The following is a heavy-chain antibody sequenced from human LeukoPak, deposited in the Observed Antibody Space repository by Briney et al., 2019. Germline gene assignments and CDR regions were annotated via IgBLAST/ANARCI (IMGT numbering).Heavy chain of an antibody. V-gene: IGHV3-49*04. CDR2: IRSKAYGGTT. CDR3: ARDKMAENAACDI. Sequence: GGSLRLSCTASGFTFGDYAMSWVRQAPGKGLEWVGFIRSKAYGGTTDYAASVNCRFTISRDDSKSIAYLQMNSLKTEDTAVYYCARDKMAENAACDIWGQGTMVTVSS. J-gene: IGHJ3*02. CDR1: GFTFGDYA. D-gene: IGHD1-1*01.